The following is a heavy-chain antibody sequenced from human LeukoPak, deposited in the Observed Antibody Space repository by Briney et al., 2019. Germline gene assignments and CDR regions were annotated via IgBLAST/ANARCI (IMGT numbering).Heavy chain of an antibody. V-gene: IGHV1-46*01. J-gene: IGHJ5*02. CDR1: GYTFTSYY. CDR2: INPSGGST. CDR3: ARVGARITGTTIWFDP. Sequence: ASVKVSCKASGYTFTSYYTHWVRQAPGQGLEWMGIINPSGGSTSYAQKFQGRVTMTRDTSTSTVCMELSSLRSEDTAVYYCARVGARITGTTIWFDPWGQGTLVTVSS. D-gene: IGHD1-7*01.